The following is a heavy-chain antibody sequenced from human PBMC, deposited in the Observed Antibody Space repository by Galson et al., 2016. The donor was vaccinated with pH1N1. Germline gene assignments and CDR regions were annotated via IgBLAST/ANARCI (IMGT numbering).Heavy chain of an antibody. V-gene: IGHV1-2*02. CDR3: ARVLRTTVFDY. D-gene: IGHD4-17*01. Sequence: SVKVSCKASGYTFNAYYVHWVRQAPGQGLEWMGWINPKTGATSYVQRLQGRVTMTRDTSIGTVYMELSNLGSDDTAVYYCARVLRTTVFDYWGQGTLVTVSS. CDR2: INPKTGAT. CDR1: GYTFNAYY. J-gene: IGHJ4*02.